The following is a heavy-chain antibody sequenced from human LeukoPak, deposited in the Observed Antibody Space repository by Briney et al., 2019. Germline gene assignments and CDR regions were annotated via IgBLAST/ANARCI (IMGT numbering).Heavy chain of an antibody. CDR2: IYCTWST. J-gene: IGHJ4*02. D-gene: IGHD2-15*01. V-gene: IGHV4-59*02. CDR1: GGSVSGYH. CDR3: ARVTAAGGGFDH. Sequence: SETLSLTCTVSGGSVSGYHWIWILQPPGQAREDIGHIYCTWSTTDNPSLKSRVTISVDTSQTQFSLSLTSVTSADTAVYYCARVTAAGGGFDHWGQGPLVTVSS.